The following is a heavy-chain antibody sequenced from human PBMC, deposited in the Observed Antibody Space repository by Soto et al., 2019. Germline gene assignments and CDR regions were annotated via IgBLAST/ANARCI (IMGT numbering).Heavy chain of an antibody. J-gene: IGHJ6*02. Sequence: SGPTLVNPTQTLTLTCTFSGFSLTTYGVGVGWIRQPPGKALEWLALIFWNDDERYSTSLQGRLTISKDTSGSQVVLSMTNVDPVDTATYYCARMKVDSYQFYYAMDVWGQGTTVTVSS. V-gene: IGHV2-5*01. CDR2: IFWNDDE. CDR3: ARMKVDSYQFYYAMDV. D-gene: IGHD3-9*01. CDR1: GFSLTTYGVG.